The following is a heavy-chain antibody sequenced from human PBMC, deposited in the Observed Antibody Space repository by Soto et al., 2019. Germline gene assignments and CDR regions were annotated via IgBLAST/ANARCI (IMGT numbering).Heavy chain of an antibody. V-gene: IGHV3-23*01. CDR1: GFAFSSYA. D-gene: IGHD3-3*01. CDR3: ANGGRNPSVDL. CDR2: ISCSGSNK. Sequence: PGGSLRLSCAASGFAFSSYAMSWVRQAPGKGLEWVAAISCSGSNKYYADAVKGRFTISRDNSKNTLYLQMNSLRAEDTAVYYCANGGRNPSVDLWGQGTLVTVSS. J-gene: IGHJ5*02.